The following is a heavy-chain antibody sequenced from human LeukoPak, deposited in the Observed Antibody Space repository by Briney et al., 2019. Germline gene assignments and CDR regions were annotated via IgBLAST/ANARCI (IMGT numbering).Heavy chain of an antibody. CDR1: GFTFDDYG. V-gene: IGHV3-20*04. CDR3: ARDSTLYGGNRFDY. Sequence: GGSLRLSCAASGFTFDDYGMSWVRQAPGKGLEWVSGINWNGGSTSYADSVKGRFTISRDNAKNTLYLQMNSLRAEDTAVYYCARDSTLYGGNRFDYWGQGTLVTVSS. J-gene: IGHJ4*02. CDR2: INWNGGST. D-gene: IGHD4-23*01.